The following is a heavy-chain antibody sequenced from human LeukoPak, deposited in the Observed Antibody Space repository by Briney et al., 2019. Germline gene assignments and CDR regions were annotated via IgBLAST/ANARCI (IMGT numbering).Heavy chain of an antibody. CDR1: GFTFSSYA. CDR2: LSYDGSNK. CDR3: ARDWPDSSGYPRGMDV. V-gene: IGHV3-30-3*01. D-gene: IGHD3-22*01. J-gene: IGHJ6*02. Sequence: GGSLRLSCAASGFTFSSYAMHWVRQAPGKGLEWVAVLSYDGSNKYYADSVKGRFTISRDNSKNTLYLQMNSLRAEDTAVYYCARDWPDSSGYPRGMDVWGQGTTVTVSS.